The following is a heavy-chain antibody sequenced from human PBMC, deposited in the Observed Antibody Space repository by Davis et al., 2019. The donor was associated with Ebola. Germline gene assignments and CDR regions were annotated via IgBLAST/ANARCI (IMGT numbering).Heavy chain of an antibody. D-gene: IGHD3-16*02. J-gene: IGHJ6*02. CDR3: ARAILGPSFRAYYGMDV. V-gene: IGHV1-69*06. Sequence: SAKVSCKASAGTFISYAISWVRQAPGQGLEWMGGIIPIFGTANYAQKFQGRVTITADKSTSTAYMELSSLRSEDTAVYYCARAILGPSFRAYYGMDVWGQGTTVTVSS. CDR2: IIPIFGTA. CDR1: AGTFISYA.